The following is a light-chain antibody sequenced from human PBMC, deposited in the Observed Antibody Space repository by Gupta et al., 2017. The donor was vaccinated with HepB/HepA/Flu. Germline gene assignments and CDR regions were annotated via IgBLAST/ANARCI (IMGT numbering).Light chain of an antibody. CDR2: WSS. Sequence: DIVMTQSPDSLAVSLGERATINCKSSQSVLFSSNNKNYLAWYQQKPGQPPTLLIYWSSTRQSGVPDRFSGSGSGTDFTLTISSLQAEDVAVYYCQQYYTTPYTFGRGTKLEIK. V-gene: IGKV4-1*01. CDR3: QQYYTTPYT. J-gene: IGKJ2*01. CDR1: QSVLFSSNNKNY.